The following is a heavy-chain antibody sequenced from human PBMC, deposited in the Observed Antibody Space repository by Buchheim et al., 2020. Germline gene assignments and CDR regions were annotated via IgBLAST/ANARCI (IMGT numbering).Heavy chain of an antibody. Sequence: QVQLVQSGAEVKKPGASVKVSCKASGYTFTSYAMHWVRQAPGQRLEWMGWINAGNGNTKYSQKFQGRVTITRDTSASTAYKELSSLRSEDTAVYYCARALRFSSNWFDPWGQGTL. CDR2: INAGNGNT. D-gene: IGHD3-3*01. CDR1: GYTFTSYA. CDR3: ARALRFSSNWFDP. V-gene: IGHV1-3*01. J-gene: IGHJ5*02.